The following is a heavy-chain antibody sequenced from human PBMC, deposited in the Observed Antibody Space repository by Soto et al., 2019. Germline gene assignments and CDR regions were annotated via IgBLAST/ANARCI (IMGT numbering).Heavy chain of an antibody. J-gene: IGHJ2*01. CDR3: ARGGSLNWYFDL. CDR2: INSYGSST. D-gene: IGHD1-26*01. CDR1: GFTFSSYW. Sequence: EVQLVESGGGLVQPGGSLRLSCAASGFTFSSYWMHWVRQAPGKGLVWVSRINSYGSSTSYADSVKGRFTISRDNAKNTLYLQMNSLRAEDTAVYYCARGGSLNWYFDLWGRGTLVTVSS. V-gene: IGHV3-74*01.